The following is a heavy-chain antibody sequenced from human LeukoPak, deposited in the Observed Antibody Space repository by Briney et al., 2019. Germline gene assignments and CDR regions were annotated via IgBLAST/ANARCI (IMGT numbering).Heavy chain of an antibody. D-gene: IGHD3-16*01. V-gene: IGHV1-2*02. J-gene: IGHJ6*03. CDR2: INPNSGGT. CDR3: ASSLHYATGEYYYYMDV. Sequence: ASVKVSCKASGYTFTGYYMHWVRQAPGQGLEWMGWINPNSGGTNYAQKFQGRVTMTRDTSISTAYMELSRLRSDDTAVYYCASSLHYATGEYYYYMDVWGKGTTVTVSS. CDR1: GYTFTGYY.